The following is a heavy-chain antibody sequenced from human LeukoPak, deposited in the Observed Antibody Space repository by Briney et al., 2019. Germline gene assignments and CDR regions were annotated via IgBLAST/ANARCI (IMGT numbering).Heavy chain of an antibody. Sequence: PGGSLRLSCAASGFTFTRYGMHWVRQAPGKGLDWVALIWYDGSNKFYADSVKGRFTISRDNSENTLYLQMNSLRAEDTAVYYCARTLQEWELYNWFDPWGQGTLVTVSS. CDR2: IWYDGSNK. V-gene: IGHV3-33*01. D-gene: IGHD1-26*01. J-gene: IGHJ5*02. CDR3: ARTLQEWELYNWFDP. CDR1: GFTFTRYG.